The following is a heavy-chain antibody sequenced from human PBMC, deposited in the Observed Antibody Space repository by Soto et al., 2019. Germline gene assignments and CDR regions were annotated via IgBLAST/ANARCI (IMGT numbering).Heavy chain of an antibody. Sequence: ASETLSLTCTVSSGSISRVGYYWGWIRQPPGKGLEWIGTISYSGSTYYNPSLKSRVTISVDTSKNQFSLKLSSVTATDTAVYYCARSITAAAFDTWGQGTMVTVSS. CDR2: ISYSGST. D-gene: IGHD6-25*01. CDR3: ARSITAAAFDT. J-gene: IGHJ3*02. CDR1: SGSISRVGYY. V-gene: IGHV4-39*01.